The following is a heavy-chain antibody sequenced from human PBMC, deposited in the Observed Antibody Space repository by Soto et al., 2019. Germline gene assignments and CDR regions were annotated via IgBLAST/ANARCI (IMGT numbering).Heavy chain of an antibody. CDR3: AREVQVHTPAFVY. Sequence: QVQLVQSGAEMKKPGSSVKVSCQSSEGTFNTYAMNWVRQAPGQGPEWMGDISPMFGAANYAPKFQGRVTITADESTGTSYMQLSSLTSEDTALYFCAREVQVHTPAFVYWGQGNLVTVSS. CDR2: ISPMFGAA. V-gene: IGHV1-69*19. CDR1: EGTFNTYA. D-gene: IGHD3-10*01. J-gene: IGHJ4*02.